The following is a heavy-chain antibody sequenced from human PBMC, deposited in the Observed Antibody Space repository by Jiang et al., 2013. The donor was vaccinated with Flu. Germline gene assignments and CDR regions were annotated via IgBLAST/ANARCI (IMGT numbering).Heavy chain of an antibody. Sequence: GAEVKKPGSSVKVSCKASGGTFSSYAISWVRQAPGQGLEWMGGIIPIFGTANYAQKFQGRVTITADESTSTAYMEPSSLRSEDTAVYYCARDMEVGDYYGSGSYSPMNWFDPWGQGTLVTVSS. CDR3: ARDMEVGDYYGSGSYSPMNWFDP. CDR2: IIPIFGTA. D-gene: IGHD3-10*01. V-gene: IGHV1-69*01. CDR1: GGTFSSYA. J-gene: IGHJ5*02.